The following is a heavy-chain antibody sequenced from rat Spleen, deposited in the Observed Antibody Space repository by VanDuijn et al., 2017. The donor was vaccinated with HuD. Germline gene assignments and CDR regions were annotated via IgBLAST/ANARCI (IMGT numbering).Heavy chain of an antibody. CDR3: ARHATSIRDYFDY. CDR1: GFTFSNYG. J-gene: IGHJ2*01. V-gene: IGHV5-19*01. Sequence: EVQLVESGGGLVQPGRSLKLSCAASGFTFSNYGMHWIRQAPTKGLEWVASISPSGGSTYYRDSVKGRFTVSRDNVKGILYLQMDSLRSEDTATYFCARHATSIRDYFDYWGQGVMVTVSS. CDR2: ISPSGGST. D-gene: IGHD1-4*01.